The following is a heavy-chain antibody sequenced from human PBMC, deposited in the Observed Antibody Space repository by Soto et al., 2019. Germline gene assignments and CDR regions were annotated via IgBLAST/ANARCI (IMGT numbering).Heavy chain of an antibody. V-gene: IGHV1-3*01. CDR3: VRDGAVAGNINFDF. CDR2: INAGDGNT. Sequence: GASVKVSFKASGYTFTNYAVHWLRQAPGQRLEWMGWINAGDGNTKYSRNFQGRVTITRDTSASTAYMELSSLRSEDTAVYYCVRDGAVAGNINFDFWGQGTLVNVS. CDR1: GYTFTNYA. J-gene: IGHJ4*02. D-gene: IGHD6-19*01.